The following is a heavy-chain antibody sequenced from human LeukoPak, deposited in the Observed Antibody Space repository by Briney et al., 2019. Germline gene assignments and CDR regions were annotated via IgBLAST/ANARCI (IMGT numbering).Heavy chain of an antibody. J-gene: IGHJ4*02. Sequence: SETLSLTCTVSGGSISSGSYYWSWIRQPAGKGLEWIGRIYTSGSTNYNPSLKSRVTMSVDTSKNQFSLKLSSVTAADTAVYYCARGGYKNDYWGQGTLVTVSS. CDR1: GGSISSGSYY. D-gene: IGHD1-14*01. V-gene: IGHV4-61*02. CDR2: IYTSGST. CDR3: ARGGYKNDY.